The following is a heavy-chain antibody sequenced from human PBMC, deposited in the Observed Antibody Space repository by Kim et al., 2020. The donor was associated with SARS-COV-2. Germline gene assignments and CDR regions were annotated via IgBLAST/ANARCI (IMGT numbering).Heavy chain of an antibody. D-gene: IGHD6-13*01. V-gene: IGHV1-69*01. CDR3: SLAAAGTAYYYGMDV. J-gene: IGHJ6*02. Sequence: QKFQGRVTITADESTSTAYMELSSLRSEDTAVYYCSLAAAGTAYYYGMDVWGQGTTVTVSS.